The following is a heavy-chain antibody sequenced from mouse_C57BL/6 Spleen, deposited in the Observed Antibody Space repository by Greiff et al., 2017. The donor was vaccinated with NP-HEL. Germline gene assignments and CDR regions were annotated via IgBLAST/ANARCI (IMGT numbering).Heavy chain of an antibody. V-gene: IGHV1-26*01. Sequence: EVQLQQSGPELVKPGASVKISCKASGYTFTDYYMNWVKQSHGKSLEWIGDINPNNGGTSYNQKFKGKATLTVDKSSSTAYMELRSLTSEDSAVYYCAYGNYGGYYAMDYWGQGTSVTVSS. J-gene: IGHJ4*01. CDR3: AYGNYGGYYAMDY. D-gene: IGHD2-1*01. CDR2: INPNNGGT. CDR1: GYTFTDYY.